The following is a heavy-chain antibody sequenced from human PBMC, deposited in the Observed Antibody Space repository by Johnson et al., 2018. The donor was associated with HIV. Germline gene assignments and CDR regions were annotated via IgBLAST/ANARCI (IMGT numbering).Heavy chain of an antibody. J-gene: IGHJ3*02. V-gene: IGHV3-53*01. D-gene: IGHD3-16*01. CDR1: GFTVSSNY. CDR3: AKGGWGGENSDHYAFDI. Sequence: VQLVESGGGLIQPGGSLRLSCAASGFTVSSNYMSWVRQAPGKGLEWVAVIYSGGSTYYADSVKGRFTISRNNSKNTVYLQMNSLRAEDTAVYYCAKGGWGGENSDHYAFDIWGQGTMVIVSS. CDR2: IYSGGST.